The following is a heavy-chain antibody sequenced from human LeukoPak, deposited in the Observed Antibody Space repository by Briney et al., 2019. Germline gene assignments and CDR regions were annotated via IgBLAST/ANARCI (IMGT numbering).Heavy chain of an antibody. CDR1: GFTFSRYG. CDR3: ARDLRGTYTFDY. Sequence: SGRSLRLSCAASGFTFSRYGMHWVRQAPGKGLEWVAVISYDGSIKNFADSAKGRFTISRHNSKNTVYMEMNSLRAEDTAVFYCARDLRGTYTFDYCGQGTQVTVSS. J-gene: IGHJ4*02. CDR2: ISYDGSIK. V-gene: IGHV3-30*12. D-gene: IGHD1-26*01.